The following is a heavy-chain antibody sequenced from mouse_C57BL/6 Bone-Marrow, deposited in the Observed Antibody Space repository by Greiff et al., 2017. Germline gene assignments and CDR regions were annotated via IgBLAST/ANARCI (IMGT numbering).Heavy chain of an antibody. V-gene: IGHV14-4*01. J-gene: IGHJ1*03. Sequence: EVQVVESGAELVRPGASVKLSCTASGFNIKDDYMHWVKQRTEQGLEWIGWIDPENGDTEYASKFQGKATITADTSSNTAYLQLSSLTSEDTAVYYCTTSGTWYFDVWGTGTTVTVSS. D-gene: IGHD4-1*01. CDR2: IDPENGDT. CDR3: TTSGTWYFDV. CDR1: GFNIKDDY.